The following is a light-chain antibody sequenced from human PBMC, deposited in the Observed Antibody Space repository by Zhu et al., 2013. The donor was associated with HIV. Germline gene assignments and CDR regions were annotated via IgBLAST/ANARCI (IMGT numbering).Light chain of an antibody. CDR2: QDS. Sequence: SYELTQPPSVSVSPGQTASITCSGDKLGDKFACWYQQKPGQSPVLVIYQDSKRPSGIPERFSGSNSGNTATLTISGTQAMDEADYYCQAWDSITVVFGGGTKLTVL. J-gene: IGLJ2*01. CDR1: KLGDKF. CDR3: QAWDSITVV. V-gene: IGLV3-1*01.